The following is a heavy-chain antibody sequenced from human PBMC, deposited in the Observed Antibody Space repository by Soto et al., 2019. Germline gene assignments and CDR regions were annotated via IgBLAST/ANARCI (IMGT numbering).Heavy chain of an antibody. CDR1: GFTFSSFG. CDR2: IWYDGSKK. CDR3: ARDASYYSRWGVYYPSRNGMDV. Sequence: QVQVVESGGGVVQPGRSLRLSCAASGFTFSSFGMHWVRQAPGKGLEWVSLIWYDGSKKSYGDSVKGRFTISRDNSRNTVDLQMNSLKADDTAVYYCARDASYYSRWGVYYPSRNGMDVWGQGTTVTVSS. V-gene: IGHV3-33*01. D-gene: IGHD3-3*01. J-gene: IGHJ6*02.